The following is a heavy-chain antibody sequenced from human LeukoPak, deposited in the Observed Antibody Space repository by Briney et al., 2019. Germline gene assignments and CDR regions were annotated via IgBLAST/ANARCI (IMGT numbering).Heavy chain of an antibody. Sequence: PGGSLRLSCAASGFTFSSYAMSWVRQAPGKGLEWVAAVSPDGNSKYYTDSVKGRFTISRDNAKNSLYLQMNSLRAEDTALYYCAKDKYSSSWYGFDYWGQGTLVTVSS. CDR1: GFTFSSYA. V-gene: IGHV3-30-3*01. CDR2: VSPDGNSK. J-gene: IGHJ4*02. CDR3: AKDKYSSSWYGFDY. D-gene: IGHD6-13*01.